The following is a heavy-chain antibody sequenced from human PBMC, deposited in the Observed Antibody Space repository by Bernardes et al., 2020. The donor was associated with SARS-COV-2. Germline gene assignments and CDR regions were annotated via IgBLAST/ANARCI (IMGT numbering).Heavy chain of an antibody. J-gene: IGHJ4*02. CDR3: AIGAVAGTESFAF. D-gene: IGHD6-19*01. V-gene: IGHV3-11*04. CDR1: GFTFSDYY. Sequence: GGSLRLSCAASGFTFSDYYMSWIRQAPGKGLEWVSYISSSGSTIYYADSVKGRFTISRDNAKNSLYLQMNSLRGEDTAVYFCAIGAVAGTESFAFWGQGTLVTVSS. CDR2: ISSSGSTI.